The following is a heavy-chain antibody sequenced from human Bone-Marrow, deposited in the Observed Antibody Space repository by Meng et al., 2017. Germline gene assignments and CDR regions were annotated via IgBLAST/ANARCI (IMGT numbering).Heavy chain of an antibody. CDR2: IIPIFGTA. CDR3: ARGPASGDYGWFDP. V-gene: IGHV1-69*05. Sequence: QAQLMQAGAEVKKPGASVKVSCKASGGTFSSYAISWVRQAPGQGLEWMGGIIPIFGTANYAQKFQGRVTITTDESTSTAYMELSSLRSEDTAVYYCARGPASGDYGWFDPWGQGTLVTVSS. J-gene: IGHJ5*02. CDR1: GGTFSSYA. D-gene: IGHD4-17*01.